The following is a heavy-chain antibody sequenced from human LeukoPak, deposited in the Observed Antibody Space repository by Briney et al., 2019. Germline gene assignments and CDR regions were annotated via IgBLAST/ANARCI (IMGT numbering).Heavy chain of an antibody. V-gene: IGHV4-61*02. CDR2: IYTSGST. CDR3: ARPDAFDI. J-gene: IGHJ3*02. CDR1: GGSISSGSYY. Sequence: PSETLSLTCTVSGGSISSGSYYWSWIRQPAGKGLEWIGRIYTSGSTNYNPSLKSRVTISVDTSKNQFSLKLSSVTAADTAVYYCARPDAFDIWGQGTMVTVSS.